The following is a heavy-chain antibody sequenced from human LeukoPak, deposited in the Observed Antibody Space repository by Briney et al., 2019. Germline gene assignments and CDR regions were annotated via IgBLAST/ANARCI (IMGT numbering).Heavy chain of an antibody. CDR2: IYPGDSDT. CDR3: ARPNIPIAAAGTFDI. CDR1: GYSFTSYW. D-gene: IGHD6-13*01. V-gene: IGHV5-51*01. Sequence: GESLQISCKGSGYSFTSYWIGWVRQMPGKGLEWMGIIYPGDSDTRYSPSFQGQVTISADKSISTAYLQWSSLKASDTAMYYCARPNIPIAAAGTFDIWGQGTMVTVSS. J-gene: IGHJ3*02.